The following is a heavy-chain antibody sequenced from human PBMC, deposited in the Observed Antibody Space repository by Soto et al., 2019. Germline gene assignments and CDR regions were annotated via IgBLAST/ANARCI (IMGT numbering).Heavy chain of an antibody. CDR1: GDSVSSNSAA. V-gene: IGHV6-1*01. J-gene: IGHJ4*02. CDR3: AREGVSNIAAAVTVLFDY. Sequence: SQTLSLTCAISGDSVSSNSAAWNWIRQSPSRGLEWLGRTYYRSKWYNDYAVSVKSRITINPDTSKNQFSLQLHSVTPADTAVYARAREGVSNIAAAVTVLFDYWGQGTIVTV. D-gene: IGHD6-13*01. CDR2: TYYRSKWYN.